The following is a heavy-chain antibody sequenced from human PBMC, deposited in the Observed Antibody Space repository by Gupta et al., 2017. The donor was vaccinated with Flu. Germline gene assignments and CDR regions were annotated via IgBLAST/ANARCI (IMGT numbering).Heavy chain of an antibody. V-gene: IGHV3-48*03. CDR1: GFIFGNYD. Sequence: EVQLVESGGGLVQPGGSLRLSCAASGFIFGNYDMNWVRLVPGKGLEWLSYISGSGYTIHYADSVRGRFTISRDNAKNSLYLQMNSLRAEDTAVYYCARDPPPDYGNYNYYYYFGMDVWGQGITVTVSS. CDR3: ARDPPPDYGNYNYYYYFGMDV. D-gene: IGHD4-11*01. J-gene: IGHJ6*02. CDR2: ISGSGYTI.